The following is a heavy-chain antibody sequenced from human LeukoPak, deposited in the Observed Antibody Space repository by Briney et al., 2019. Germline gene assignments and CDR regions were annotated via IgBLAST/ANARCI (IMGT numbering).Heavy chain of an antibody. CDR2: IRYDGSNK. J-gene: IGHJ4*02. CDR1: GFTFSSYG. V-gene: IGHV3-33*08. Sequence: PGGSLRLSCAASGFTFSSYGMHWVRQAPGKGLEWVAVIRYDGSNKYYADSVKGRFTISRDNSKNTLYLQMNSLRAEDTAVYYCARDTFNYYDSSGPTSFDYWGQGTLVTVSS. CDR3: ARDTFNYYDSSGPTSFDY. D-gene: IGHD3-22*01.